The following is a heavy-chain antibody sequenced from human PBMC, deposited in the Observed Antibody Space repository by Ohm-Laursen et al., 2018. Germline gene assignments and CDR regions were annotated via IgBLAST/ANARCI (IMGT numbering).Heavy chain of an antibody. J-gene: IGHJ4*02. CDR3: ARVLGDDDYGDYGADY. D-gene: IGHD4-17*01. Sequence: SLRLSCSASGFTFSSYAMSWVRQAPGKGLEWVSAISGSGGSTYYADSVKGRFTISRDNAKNSLYLQMNSPRAEDTAVYYCARVLGDDDYGDYGADYWGQGTLVTVSS. CDR2: ISGSGGST. CDR1: GFTFSSYA. V-gene: IGHV3-23*01.